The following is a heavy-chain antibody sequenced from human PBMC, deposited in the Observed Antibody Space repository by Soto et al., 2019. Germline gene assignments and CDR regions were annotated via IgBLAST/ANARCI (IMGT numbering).Heavy chain of an antibody. CDR1: GFTFSNAW. D-gene: IGHD2-15*01. CDR2: IKSKTDGGTT. V-gene: IGHV3-15*01. CDR3: TTDAVLGYCSGGSCYLPYYYYGMDV. J-gene: IGHJ6*02. Sequence: LRLSCAAPGFTFSNAWMSWVRQAPGKGLEWVGRIKSKTDGGTTDYAAPVKGRFTISRDDSKNTLYLQMNSLKTEDTAVYYCTTDAVLGYCSGGSCYLPYYYYGMDVWGQGTTVTVSS.